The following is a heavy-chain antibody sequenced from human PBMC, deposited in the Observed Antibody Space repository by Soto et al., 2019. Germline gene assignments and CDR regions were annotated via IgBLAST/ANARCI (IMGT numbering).Heavy chain of an antibody. V-gene: IGHV3-23*01. D-gene: IGHD3-22*01. CDR2: ISGSGGST. CDR3: AKVRPYYYDSSGYYLDY. Sequence: EVQLLESGGGLVQSGGSLRLSCAASGFTFSSYAMSWVRQAPGKGLEWVSAISGSGGSTYYADSVKGRFTISRDNSKNTLYLQMNSLRAEDTAVYYCAKVRPYYYDSSGYYLDYWGQGTLVTVSS. J-gene: IGHJ4*02. CDR1: GFTFSSYA.